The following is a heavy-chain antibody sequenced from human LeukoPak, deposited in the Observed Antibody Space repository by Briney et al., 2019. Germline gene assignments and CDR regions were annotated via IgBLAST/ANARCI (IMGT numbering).Heavy chain of an antibody. Sequence: GGSLRLSCAASGFTFSSYAMSWVRQAPGKGREGVSAISGSGGSTYYADSVKGRFTISRDNSKNTLYLQMNSLRAEDTAVYYCASRETWSGYYSYYYYGMDVWGQGTTVTVSS. D-gene: IGHD3-3*01. CDR3: ASRETWSGYYSYYYYGMDV. J-gene: IGHJ6*02. V-gene: IGHV3-23*01. CDR2: ISGSGGST. CDR1: GFTFSSYA.